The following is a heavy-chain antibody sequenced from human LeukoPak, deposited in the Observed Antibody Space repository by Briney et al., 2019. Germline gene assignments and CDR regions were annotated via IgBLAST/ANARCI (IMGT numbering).Heavy chain of an antibody. CDR2: IYSGGST. CDR1: GFTVSSNY. Sequence: GGSLRLSCAASGFTVSSNYMSWVRQAPGKGLEWVSVIYSGGSTYYADSVKGRFTISRDNSKNTLYLQMNSLRAEDTALYYCAKDIGRQQLAFDYWGQGTLVTVSS. CDR3: AKDIGRQQLAFDY. J-gene: IGHJ4*02. V-gene: IGHV3-53*01. D-gene: IGHD6-13*01.